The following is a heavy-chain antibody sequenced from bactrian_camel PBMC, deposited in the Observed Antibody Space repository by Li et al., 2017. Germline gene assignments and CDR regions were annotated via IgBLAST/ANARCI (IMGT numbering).Heavy chain of an antibody. J-gene: IGHJ4*01. Sequence: VQLVESGGEPVQPGGSLTLSCVASGFSFSTSDMSWSRQTPGKGLERVSSITATVASDGSPSYYTDSVKGQFTISKDNARSTLALQMNSLRPEDSAMYYCASAAYNSNWSRLEKRYYKYWGQGTQVTVS. CDR3: ASAAYNSNWSRLEKRYYKY. CDR2: ITATVASDGSPS. CDR1: GFSFSTSD. D-gene: IGHD6*01. V-gene: IGHV3S40*01.